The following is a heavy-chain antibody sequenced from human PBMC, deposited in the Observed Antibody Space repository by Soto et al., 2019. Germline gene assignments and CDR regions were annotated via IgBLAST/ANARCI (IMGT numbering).Heavy chain of an antibody. CDR1: AYFFTAYY. Sequence: ASVKVSCQNSAYFFTAYYIHWVRQAPGQGLAWMGWMTPNTVGTNYNQKLQGRVTMTTDTSTSTACMELRSLRSDDTAVYYCAYSPSTMIHDAFDIWGQGTMVTVSS. CDR2: MTPNTVGT. J-gene: IGHJ3*02. V-gene: IGHV1-2*02. D-gene: IGHD3-22*01. CDR3: AYSPSTMIHDAFDI.